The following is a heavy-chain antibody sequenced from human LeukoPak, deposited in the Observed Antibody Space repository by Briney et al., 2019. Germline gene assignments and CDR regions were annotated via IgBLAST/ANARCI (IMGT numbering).Heavy chain of an antibody. CDR3: AREVAAAGGHNWFDP. Sequence: SETLSLTCTVSGGSISSYYWSWIRQPPGKGLEWIGYIYYSGSTNYNPSLKSRVTISVDMSKNQFSLKLSSVTAADTAVYYCAREVAAAGGHNWFDPWGQGTLVTVSS. D-gene: IGHD6-13*01. CDR2: IYYSGST. V-gene: IGHV4-59*01. CDR1: GGSISSYY. J-gene: IGHJ5*02.